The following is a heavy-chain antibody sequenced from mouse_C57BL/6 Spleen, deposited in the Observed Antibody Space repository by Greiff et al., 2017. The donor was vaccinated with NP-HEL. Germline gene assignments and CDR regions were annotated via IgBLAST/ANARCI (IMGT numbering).Heavy chain of an antibody. J-gene: IGHJ4*01. Sequence: QVQLQQPGAELVRPGTSVKLSCKASGYTFTSYWMHWVKQRPGQGLEWIGVIDPSDSYTNYNQKFKGKATLTVDTSSSTAYMQLSSLTSEDSAVYYCARERKNGNDAMDYWGQGTSVTVSS. CDR2: IDPSDSYT. CDR1: GYTFTSYW. V-gene: IGHV1-59*01. D-gene: IGHD2-2*01. CDR3: ARERKNGNDAMDY.